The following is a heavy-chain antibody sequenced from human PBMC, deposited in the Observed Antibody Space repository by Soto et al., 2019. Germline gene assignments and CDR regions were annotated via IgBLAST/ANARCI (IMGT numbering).Heavy chain of an antibody. CDR2: ISSSSSYI. D-gene: IGHD5-12*01. Sequence: GGSLRLSCAASGFTFSSYSMNWVRQAPGKGLEWVSSISSSSSYIYYADSVKGRFTISRDNAKNSLYLQMNSLRAEDTAVYYCARDSNGKWLPDYWGQGTLVTVSS. CDR3: ARDSNGKWLPDY. CDR1: GFTFSSYS. V-gene: IGHV3-21*01. J-gene: IGHJ4*02.